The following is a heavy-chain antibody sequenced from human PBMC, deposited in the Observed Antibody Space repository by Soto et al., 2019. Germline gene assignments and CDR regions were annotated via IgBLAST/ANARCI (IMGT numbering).Heavy chain of an antibody. Sequence: SSGWYRSCLQQPPEKGLEWIGYIYFSGIANYNPSLKSRATISRDTSKNEFSLKLTSVTAADTAIYYCARGDSDLAVSEAAYWGQGTLVTVSS. J-gene: IGHJ1*01. CDR1: SSGWY. V-gene: IGHV4-61*08. D-gene: IGHD2-15*01. CDR3: ARGDSDLAVSEAAY. CDR2: IYFSGIA.